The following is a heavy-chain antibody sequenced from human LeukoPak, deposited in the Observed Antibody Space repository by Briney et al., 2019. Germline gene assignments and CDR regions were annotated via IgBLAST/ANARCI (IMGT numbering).Heavy chain of an antibody. CDR2: IYYSGST. J-gene: IGHJ6*03. Sequence: SETLSLTCSVSGGSIRSYYWSWIRQPPGKGLEWIGFIYYSGSTNNNPSLKSRVTMSLDTSKNQFSLKLSSVTAADTAVYYCARIWTAPYYYYYMDVWGKGTTVTVSS. CDR1: GGSIRSYY. CDR3: ARIWTAPYYYYYMDV. V-gene: IGHV4-59*01. D-gene: IGHD1-1*01.